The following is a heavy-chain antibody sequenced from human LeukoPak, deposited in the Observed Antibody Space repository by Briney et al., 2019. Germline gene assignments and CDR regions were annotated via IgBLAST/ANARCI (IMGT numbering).Heavy chain of an antibody. J-gene: IGHJ4*02. CDR3: TRGTWALGYCSSTSCSQYFDY. CDR2: INSDGCST. Sequence: GGSLRLSCAASGFTFSSYWMHWVRQAPGKGLAWVSRINSDGCSTSYADSVKGRFTISRDNAKNTLYLQMNSLTAEDTAVYYCTRGTWALGYCSSTSCSQYFDYWGQGTLVTVSS. V-gene: IGHV3-74*01. D-gene: IGHD2-2*01. CDR1: GFTFSSYW.